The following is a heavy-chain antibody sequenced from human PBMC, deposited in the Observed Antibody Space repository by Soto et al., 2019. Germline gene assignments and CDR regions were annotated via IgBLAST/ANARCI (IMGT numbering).Heavy chain of an antibody. CDR2: ISVSGANT. D-gene: IGHD6-13*01. V-gene: IGHV3-23*01. J-gene: IGHJ4*02. CDR1: GFTFSSYA. Sequence: PGGSLRLSCAASGFTFSSYAMNWVRQAPGKGLEWVSDISVSGANTYYADSVKGRFTISRDNAKNTLYPQMNSLGAEDTAVYYCAGGAAGNAYFWGQGIPVTVSS. CDR3: AGGAAGNAYF.